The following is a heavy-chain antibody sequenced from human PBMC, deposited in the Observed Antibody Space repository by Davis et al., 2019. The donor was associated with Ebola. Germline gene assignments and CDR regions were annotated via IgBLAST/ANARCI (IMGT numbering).Heavy chain of an antibody. CDR2: KRYVGRNE. V-gene: IGHV3-30*02. CDR1: GFTLSVYS. CDR3: AKDQRSETVVVVTPDY. Sequence: GGSLRLSCAASGFTLSVYSIHWVRQAPGKGLEWVAFKRYVGRNEYYADSVKGRFTISSDHSKNTLYLQMNSLRTEDTAVYYCAKDQRSETVVVVTPDYWGQGTLVTVSS. J-gene: IGHJ4*02. D-gene: IGHD3-22*01.